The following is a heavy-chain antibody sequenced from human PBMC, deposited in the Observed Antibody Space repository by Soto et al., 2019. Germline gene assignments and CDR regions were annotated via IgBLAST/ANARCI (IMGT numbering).Heavy chain of an antibody. CDR3: ASVVVVAAPGADAFDI. CDR1: GFTFSSYG. Sequence: GGSLRLSCAASGFTFSSYGMHWVRQAPGKGLEWVAVIWYDGSNKYYADSVKGRFTISRDNSKNTLYLQMNSLRAEDTAVYYCASVVVVAAPGADAFDIWGQGTMVTVSS. CDR2: IWYDGSNK. J-gene: IGHJ3*02. D-gene: IGHD2-15*01. V-gene: IGHV3-33*01.